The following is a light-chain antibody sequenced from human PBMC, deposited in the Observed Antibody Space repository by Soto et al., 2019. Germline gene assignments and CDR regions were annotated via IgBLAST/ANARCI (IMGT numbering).Light chain of an antibody. J-gene: IGKJ5*01. CDR3: QLSDSSLT. CDR1: HNINTY. CDR2: AAS. Sequence: GDRVAITCRASHNINTYLNWYQQRPGKAPRLLIYAASSVQGGVPSRFSGSGSGTDFTLTISSLQPEDFATYYCQLSDSSLTFGQGTRLEIK. V-gene: IGKV1-39*01.